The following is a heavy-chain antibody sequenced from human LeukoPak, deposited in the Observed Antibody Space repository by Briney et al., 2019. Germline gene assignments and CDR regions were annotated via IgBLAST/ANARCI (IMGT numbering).Heavy chain of an antibody. CDR3: ARVSGATITTYYGMDV. D-gene: IGHD5-12*01. CDR2: IHYSGST. J-gene: IGHJ6*02. Sequence: SETLSLTCTVSGGSLSRYYWSWIRQPPGKGLEWIGHIHYSGSTNYNPSLKSRVAISIDTSKNQCSLRLSSVTAVDTAVYYCARVSGATITTYYGMDVWGQGTTVTVS. V-gene: IGHV4-59*01. CDR1: GGSLSRYY.